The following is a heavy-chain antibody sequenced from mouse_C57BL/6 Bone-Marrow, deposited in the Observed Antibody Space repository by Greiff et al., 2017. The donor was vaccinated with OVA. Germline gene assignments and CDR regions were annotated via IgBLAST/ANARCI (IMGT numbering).Heavy chain of an antibody. CDR3: TTRDYGSSLWFAY. V-gene: IGHV14-4*01. D-gene: IGHD1-1*01. CDR2: IDPENGDT. Sequence: EVQLQQSGAELVRPGASVKLSCTASGFNIKDDYMHWVKQRPEQGLEWIGWIDPENGDTEYASKFQGKATITADTSSTTAYLQLSSLTSEDTAVYYCTTRDYGSSLWFAYWGQGTLVTVSA. J-gene: IGHJ3*01. CDR1: GFNIKDDY.